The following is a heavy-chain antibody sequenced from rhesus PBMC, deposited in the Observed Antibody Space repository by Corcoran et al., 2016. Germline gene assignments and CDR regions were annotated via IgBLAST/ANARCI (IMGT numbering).Heavy chain of an antibody. Sequence: QLQLQESGPGLVKPSETLSLTCAVSGGSITSSFWTWIRPAPGKGLNWIAYIDGSSGTTIYNPSLQIPVPLSVDTSPNHFSLKLSSVTDADTAVYHCARLQEYNSNNRFDVWGPGVLVTVSS. V-gene: IGHV4-169*01. CDR1: GGSITSSF. CDR2: IDGSSGTT. J-gene: IGHJ5-1*01. D-gene: IGHD4-23*01. CDR3: ARLQEYNSNNRFDV.